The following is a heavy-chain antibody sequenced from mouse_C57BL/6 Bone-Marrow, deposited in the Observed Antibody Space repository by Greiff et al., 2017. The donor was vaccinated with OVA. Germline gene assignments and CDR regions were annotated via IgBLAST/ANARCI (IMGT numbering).Heavy chain of an antibody. CDR1: GYSITSGYY. V-gene: IGHV3-6*01. CDR3: ARAGLGGLAY. CDR2: ISYDGSN. J-gene: IGHJ3*01. D-gene: IGHD3-3*01. Sequence: EVKLMESGPGLVKPSQSLSLTCSVTGYSITSGYYWNWIRQFPGNKLEWMGYISYDGSNNYNPSLKNRISITRDTSKNQFFLKLNTVTTEDTATYYCARAGLGGLAYWGQGTLVTVSA.